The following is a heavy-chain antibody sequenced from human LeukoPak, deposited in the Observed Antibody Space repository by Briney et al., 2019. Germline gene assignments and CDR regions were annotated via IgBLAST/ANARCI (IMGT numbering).Heavy chain of an antibody. J-gene: IGHJ4*02. Sequence: SCKASGGTFSSYAISWVRQAPGQGLEWIGSIYYSGSTHYNPSLKSRVTISVDTSKNQFSLKMSSVTAADTAVYYCARNVAYYGSGSYPDYWGQGTLVTVSS. CDR2: IYYSGST. CDR3: ARNVAYYGSGSYPDY. CDR1: GGTFSSYAIS. D-gene: IGHD3-10*01. V-gene: IGHV4-39*01.